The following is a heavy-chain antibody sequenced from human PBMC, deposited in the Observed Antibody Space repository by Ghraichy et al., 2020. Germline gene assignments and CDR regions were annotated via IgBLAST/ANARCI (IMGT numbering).Heavy chain of an antibody. CDR3: AKSLKVGATYSVSDY. V-gene: IGHV3-23*01. Sequence: GWSLRLSCAASGFTFSTYAMSWVRQAPGKGLECVSAITGSGGSTYYADSVKGRFTISRDNSTNTLYLQVNSLRAEDTAVYYFAKSLKVGATYSVSDYWGQGTLVTVSS. CDR1: GFTFSTYA. CDR2: ITGSGGST. D-gene: IGHD1-26*01. J-gene: IGHJ4*02.